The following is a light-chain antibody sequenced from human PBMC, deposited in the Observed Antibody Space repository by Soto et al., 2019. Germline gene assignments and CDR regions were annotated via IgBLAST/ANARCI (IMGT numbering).Light chain of an antibody. CDR2: GAS. J-gene: IGKJ1*01. CDR1: QSVSNN. Sequence: IVMTQSPATLSVSPGGRASLSCRASQSVSNNLAWYQQKPGQAPRLLIYGASTRAAGIPGRFSGSGSVTEFTLIICSLQSDDFAVYYCQQYHNAGSTFGQGSKVDIK. CDR3: QQYHNAGST. V-gene: IGKV3-15*01.